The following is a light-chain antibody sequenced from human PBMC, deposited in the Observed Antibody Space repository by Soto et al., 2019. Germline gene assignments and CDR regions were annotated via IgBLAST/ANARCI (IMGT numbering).Light chain of an antibody. V-gene: IGKV3-20*01. CDR2: GAS. Sequence: EIVLTQSPGTLSLSPGERATLSCRASQSVSSNYLAWYQQKPGQAPRLLIYGASSRATGIPDRFSGSGSGTDFTLTISRLEPEDFAVYYCQQYGSSPMTFGQGIRLEIK. CDR1: QSVSSNY. J-gene: IGKJ5*01. CDR3: QQYGSSPMT.